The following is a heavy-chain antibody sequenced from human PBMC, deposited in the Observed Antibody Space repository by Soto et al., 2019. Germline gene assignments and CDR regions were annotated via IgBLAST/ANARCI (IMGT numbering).Heavy chain of an antibody. D-gene: IGHD2-2*01. V-gene: IGHV3-21*01. CDR3: AREEEGYCSSTSCYNWFDP. Sequence: GGSLRLSCAASGFTFSSYGMNWVRQAPGKGLEWVSSISSSSSYIYYADSVKGRFTISRDNAKNSLYLQMNSLRAEDTAVYYCAREEEGYCSSTSCYNWFDPWGQGTLVTVSS. J-gene: IGHJ5*02. CDR2: ISSSSSYI. CDR1: GFTFSSYG.